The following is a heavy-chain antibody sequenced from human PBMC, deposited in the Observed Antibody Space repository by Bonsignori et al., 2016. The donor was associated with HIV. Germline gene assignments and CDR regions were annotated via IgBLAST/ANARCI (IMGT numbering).Heavy chain of an antibody. CDR1: GGSLSGYY. D-gene: IGHD1-1*01. J-gene: IGHJ3*02. CDR3: ARYRTNNYNDAFDI. V-gene: IGHV4-34*01. CDR2: IKHGGRT. Sequence: QEQLKQWGAGLLKPSETLSLTCAVYGGSLSGYYWSWIRQPPGKGLEWVGEIKHGGRTSYNPSLKSRVSISEDVSKNQFSLNLSSVTAADTALYFCARYRTNNYNDAFDILGPGTMVTVSS.